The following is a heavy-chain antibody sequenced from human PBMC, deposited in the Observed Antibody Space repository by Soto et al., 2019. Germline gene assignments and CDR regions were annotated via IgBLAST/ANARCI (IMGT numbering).Heavy chain of an antibody. D-gene: IGHD3-9*01. CDR3: ARLEAYYDILTGYPFGYFDY. CDR1: GYKVSTWHNFTSYW. V-gene: IGHV5-51*01. J-gene: IGHJ4*02. CDR2: IYPGDSDT. Sequence: PGESLKISCMGSGYKVSTWHNFTSYWIAWVRQMPGEGLEWMGIIYPGDSDTKYSPSFQGQVTISADKSISTAYLQWSSLKASDTAMYYCARLEAYYDILTGYPFGYFDYWGQGTLVTVYS.